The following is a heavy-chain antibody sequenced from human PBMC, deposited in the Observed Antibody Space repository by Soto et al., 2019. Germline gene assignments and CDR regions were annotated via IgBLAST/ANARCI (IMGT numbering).Heavy chain of an antibody. V-gene: IGHV4-59*12. Sequence: SETLSLTCTVSGGSISSYYWSWIRQPPGKGLEWIGYIYYSGSAHYNPSLKSRVTMSVDTSKNQFSLKLSSVTAVDTAVYYCGRSGEMATIDYWGQGTLVTVSS. CDR3: GRSGEMATIDY. D-gene: IGHD5-12*01. J-gene: IGHJ4*02. CDR2: IYYSGSA. CDR1: GGSISSYY.